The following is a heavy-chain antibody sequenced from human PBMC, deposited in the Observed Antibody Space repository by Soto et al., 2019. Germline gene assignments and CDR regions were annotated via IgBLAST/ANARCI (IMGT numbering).Heavy chain of an antibody. V-gene: IGHV3-23*01. Sequence: GGSLRLSCAASGFTFSSYAMSWVRQAPGKGLEWVSAISGSGGSTYYADSVKGRFTISRDNSENTLYLQMNSLRAEDTAVYYCAKDSGYYDSSGYYYLDYFDYWGQGTLVTV. D-gene: IGHD3-22*01. CDR3: AKDSGYYDSSGYYYLDYFDY. J-gene: IGHJ4*02. CDR1: GFTFSSYA. CDR2: ISGSGGST.